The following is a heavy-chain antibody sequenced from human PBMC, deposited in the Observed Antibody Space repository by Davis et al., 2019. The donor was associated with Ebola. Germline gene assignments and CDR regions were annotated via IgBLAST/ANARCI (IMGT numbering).Heavy chain of an antibody. CDR3: ANDEY. Sequence: SETLSLTCTVSGVSIYSYYWSWVRQSPGKGLEWIGYVYFSGSATYSPSLENRATMSIDTSKNHVSLKLTSVTPADTAVYYCANDEYWGQGILVTVSS. J-gene: IGHJ4*02. CDR2: VYFSGSA. V-gene: IGHV4-59*01. D-gene: IGHD6-6*01. CDR1: GVSIYSYY.